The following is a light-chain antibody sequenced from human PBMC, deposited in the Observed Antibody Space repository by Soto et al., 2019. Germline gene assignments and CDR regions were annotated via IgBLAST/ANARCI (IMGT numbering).Light chain of an antibody. CDR3: QQYNDWPIT. J-gene: IGKJ5*01. CDR1: QSVSSN. CDR2: GAS. Sequence: EVVLTQSPATLSMSPGDSATLSCRASQSVSSNFAWYHQKPGQAPRLLIYGASTRATGIPARFSGSGSGTEITLTISSLQSEDFAVYYCQQYNDWPITFGQGTRLEIK. V-gene: IGKV3-15*01.